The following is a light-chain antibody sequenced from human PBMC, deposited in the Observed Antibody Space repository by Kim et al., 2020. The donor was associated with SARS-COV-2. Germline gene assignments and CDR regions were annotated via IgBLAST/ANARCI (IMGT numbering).Light chain of an antibody. J-gene: IGKJ1*01. Sequence: SPGERATLSGRASQTVSSRDLAWYQQTPGQATRLLIYGASTRSAGIPDRFSGSESGTDFTLTISRLEPEDFAVYYCHQYGNSPWTSGQWTKVDIK. V-gene: IGKV3-20*01. CDR2: GAS. CDR1: QTVSSRD. CDR3: HQYGNSPWT.